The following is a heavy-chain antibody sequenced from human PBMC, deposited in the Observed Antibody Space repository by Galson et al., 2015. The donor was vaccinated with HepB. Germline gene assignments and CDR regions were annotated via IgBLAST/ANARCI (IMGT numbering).Heavy chain of an antibody. Sequence: CAISGDSVSSNSAAWNWIRQSPSRGLEWLGRTFYRSKWYNDYAVSVKSRIIINADTSKNQFSLQLNSVTPEDTAVYYCVRDYYDSSGYYFPRDLWGQGTLVTVSS. D-gene: IGHD3-22*01. J-gene: IGHJ5*02. CDR3: VRDYYDSSGYYFPRDL. CDR2: TFYRSKWYN. V-gene: IGHV6-1*01. CDR1: GDSVSSNSAA.